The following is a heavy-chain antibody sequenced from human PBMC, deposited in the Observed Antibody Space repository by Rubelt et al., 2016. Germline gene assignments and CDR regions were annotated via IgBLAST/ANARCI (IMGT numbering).Heavy chain of an antibody. V-gene: IGHV3-43D*03. CDR3: AKAIAAAGTGAFDI. Sequence: EVQLVESGGGVVRPGGSLRLSCAASGFTFDDYAMHWVRQAPGKGLEWVSLISWDGGSTDYADSVKGRFTSSRDNGKNALYLQLNSLRAEDTALYYGAKAIAAAGTGAFDIWGQGTMVTVSS. CDR1: GFTFDDYA. J-gene: IGHJ3*02. D-gene: IGHD6-13*01. CDR2: ISWDGGST.